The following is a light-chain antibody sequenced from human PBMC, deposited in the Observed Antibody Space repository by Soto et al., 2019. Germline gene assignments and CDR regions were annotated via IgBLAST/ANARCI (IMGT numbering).Light chain of an antibody. V-gene: IGKV1-27*01. J-gene: IGKJ4*01. CDR1: QGISDF. CDR3: QKYNSAPLT. Sequence: SSLSASLGDRVTITCRASQGISDFLAWYQQKPGKVPKLLIYAASTLQLGVPSRFSGSGSGTDFTLTISSLQPEDVATYFCQKYNSAPLTFGGGTKVDIK. CDR2: AAS.